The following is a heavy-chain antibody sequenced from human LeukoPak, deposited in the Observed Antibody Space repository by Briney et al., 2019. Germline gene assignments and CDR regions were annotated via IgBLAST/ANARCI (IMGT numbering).Heavy chain of an antibody. CDR2: IYTGGTT. CDR1: GFSVSSQY. J-gene: IGHJ6*02. Sequence: PGGSLRLSCAASGFSVSSQYMNWVRQAPGKGLVWVSVIYTGGTTHHADSVKGRFTISSDNAKNTLYLQMNSLRVEDTPVYYCARRKVVSAYHYAMVVWGQGKTVTVSS. V-gene: IGHV3-66*01. D-gene: IGHD2-2*01. CDR3: ARRKVVSAYHYAMVV.